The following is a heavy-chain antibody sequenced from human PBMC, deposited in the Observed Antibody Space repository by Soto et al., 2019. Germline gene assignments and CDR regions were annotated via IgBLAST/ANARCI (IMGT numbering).Heavy chain of an antibody. CDR1: GYTFTNSD. CDR3: ARRHHCSGGICYYGLDN. V-gene: IGHV1-8*01. J-gene: IGHJ4*02. Sequence: ASVKVSCKASGYTFTNSDINWVRQAPGQGLEWMGWMNPDSGHAAYAQKFQGRVTLTTSTSTSTVYMEMRSLGSEDTAVYYCARRHHCSGGICYYGLDNWGQGTQVTVSS. CDR2: MNPDSGHA. D-gene: IGHD2-15*01.